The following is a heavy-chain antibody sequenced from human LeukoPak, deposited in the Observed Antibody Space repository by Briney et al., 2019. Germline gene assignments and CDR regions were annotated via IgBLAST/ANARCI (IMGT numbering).Heavy chain of an antibody. D-gene: IGHD2-15*01. CDR2: INPGTGGT. Sequence: GASVKVSCKASGYTFTSYFIHWVRQAPGQGLEWMGIINPGTGGTTYAQNFQGRVTMTSDTSTSTAYMELTSLRSDDTAVYYCARHPAYCSGDYWGQGTLVTVSS. CDR3: ARHPAYCSGDY. CDR1: GYTFTSYF. V-gene: IGHV1-46*01. J-gene: IGHJ4*02.